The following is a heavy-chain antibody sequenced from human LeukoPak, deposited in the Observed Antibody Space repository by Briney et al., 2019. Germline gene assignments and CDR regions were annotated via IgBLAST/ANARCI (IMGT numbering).Heavy chain of an antibody. J-gene: IGHJ4*02. CDR2: IWYDGSNK. CDR3: ARYNDYGDSLDY. CDR1: GLTFSSYG. D-gene: IGHD4-17*01. V-gene: IGHV3-33*01. Sequence: GRSLRLSCAASGLTFSSYGMHWVRQAPGKGLEWVAVIWYDGSNKYYADSVKGRFTISRDNSKNTLYLQMNSLRAEDTAVYYCARYNDYGDSLDYWGQGTLVTVSS.